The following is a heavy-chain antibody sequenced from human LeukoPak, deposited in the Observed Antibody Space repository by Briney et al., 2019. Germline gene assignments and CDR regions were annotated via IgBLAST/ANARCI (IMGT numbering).Heavy chain of an antibody. D-gene: IGHD6-19*01. CDR3: ARVAGLSSGWQKYYYYYMDV. Sequence: GSSVKVSFKASGGTFSSYAISWVRQAPGQGLEWMGGIIPIFGTANYAQKFQGRVTITTDESTSTAYMELSSLRSEDTAVYYCARVAGLSSGWQKYYYYYMDVWGKGTTVTVSS. J-gene: IGHJ6*03. V-gene: IGHV1-69*05. CDR1: GGTFSSYA. CDR2: IIPIFGTA.